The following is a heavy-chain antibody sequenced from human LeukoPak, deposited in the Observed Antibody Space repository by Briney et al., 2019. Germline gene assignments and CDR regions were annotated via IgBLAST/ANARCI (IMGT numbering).Heavy chain of an antibody. V-gene: IGHV3-23*01. CDR2: ISGSGGST. CDR1: GFTFTNYA. D-gene: IGHD3-3*01. Sequence: PGGSLRLSCAASGFTFTNYAMSWVRQAPGKGLEWVSAISGSGGSTYYADSVKGRFTISRDNSKNTLYLQMNSLRAEDTAVYYCASDPHYDFWSGYYYDYWGQGTLVTVSS. J-gene: IGHJ4*02. CDR3: ASDPHYDFWSGYYYDY.